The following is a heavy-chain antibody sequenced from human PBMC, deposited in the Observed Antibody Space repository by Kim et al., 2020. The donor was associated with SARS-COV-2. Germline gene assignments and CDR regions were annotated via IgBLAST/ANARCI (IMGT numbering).Heavy chain of an antibody. CDR1: GGSFSGYY. V-gene: IGHV4-34*01. Sequence: SETLSLTCAVYGGSFSGYYWSWIRQPPGKGLEWIGEINHSGSTNYNPSLKSRVTISVDTSKNQFSLKLSSVTAADTAVYYCARPRYGYRGYYFDYWGQGTLVTVSS. D-gene: IGHD5-18*01. CDR2: INHSGST. J-gene: IGHJ4*02. CDR3: ARPRYGYRGYYFDY.